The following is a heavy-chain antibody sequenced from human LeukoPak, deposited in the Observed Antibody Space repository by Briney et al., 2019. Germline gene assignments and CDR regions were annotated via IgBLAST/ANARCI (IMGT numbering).Heavy chain of an antibody. V-gene: IGHV4-4*09. Sequence: SETLSLTCTVSGGSISSYYWSWIRQPPGKGLEWIGYIYTSGSTNYNPSPKSRVAISVDTSKNQFSLKLSSVAAADTAVYYCARPADNMSDAFDIWGQGTMVTVSS. J-gene: IGHJ3*02. CDR1: GGSISSYY. CDR2: IYTSGST. D-gene: IGHD1-1*01. CDR3: ARPADNMSDAFDI.